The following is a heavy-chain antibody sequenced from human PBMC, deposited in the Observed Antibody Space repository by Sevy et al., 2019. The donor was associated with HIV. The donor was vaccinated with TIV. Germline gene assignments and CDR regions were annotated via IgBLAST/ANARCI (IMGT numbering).Heavy chain of an antibody. CDR3: ARPGGDL. CDR2: INHSGSA. CDR1: GGSFSAYY. J-gene: IGHJ4*02. D-gene: IGHD3-16*01. V-gene: IGHV4-34*01. Sequence: SETLSLTCAVYGGSFSAYYWSWIRQAPGQGLEWIGDINHSGSANYNPSLKSRVTISVDTTKSQFSLKLSSVTAADTAVYYCARPGGDLWCRGTLVTVSS.